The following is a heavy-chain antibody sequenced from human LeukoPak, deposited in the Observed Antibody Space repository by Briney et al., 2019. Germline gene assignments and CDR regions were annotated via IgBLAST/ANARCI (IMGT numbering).Heavy chain of an antibody. CDR1: SFTPSSHG. CDR2: IDSSATST. J-gene: IGHJ6*02. D-gene: IGHD4-17*01. CDR3: AKACLASTVTSPASYYYYGMDV. Sequence: GGSLRLSCAASSFTPSSHGMAWVRQAPGQGLEWISTIDSSATSTYYADSVKGRFTISRDNSKNTLYLQMNSLRAEDTAVYYCAKACLASTVTSPASYYYYGMDVWGQGTTVTVSS. V-gene: IGHV3-23*05.